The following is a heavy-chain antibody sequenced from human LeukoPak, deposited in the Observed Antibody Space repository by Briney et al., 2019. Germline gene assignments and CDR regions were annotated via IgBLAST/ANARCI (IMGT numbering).Heavy chain of an antibody. D-gene: IGHD6-19*01. Sequence: GGSLRLSCAASGFTFSGSTMHWVRQASGKGLEWVGRITTKPNNYATTYAASVKGRFTISRDDSKNTAYLQMNSLKTEDTAVYYCVRPGIAVAGPETDWYFDLWGRGTLVTVSS. V-gene: IGHV3-73*01. CDR2: ITTKPNNYAT. CDR3: VRPGIAVAGPETDWYFDL. CDR1: GFTFSGST. J-gene: IGHJ2*01.